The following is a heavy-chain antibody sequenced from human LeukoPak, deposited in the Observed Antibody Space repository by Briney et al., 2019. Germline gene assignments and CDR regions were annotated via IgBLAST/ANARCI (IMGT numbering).Heavy chain of an antibody. CDR2: MYSSGST. Sequence: SETLSLTCTVSGGSISITSYYWGWIRQPPGRGLEWLGSMYSSGSTYYNPSLKSRVTISVGTSKNQFSLKLSSVTAADTAVYYCARGPPDCSSTSCYAFDAFDIWGQGTMVTVSS. CDR1: GGSISITSYY. V-gene: IGHV4-39*07. J-gene: IGHJ3*02. CDR3: ARGPPDCSSTSCYAFDAFDI. D-gene: IGHD2-2*01.